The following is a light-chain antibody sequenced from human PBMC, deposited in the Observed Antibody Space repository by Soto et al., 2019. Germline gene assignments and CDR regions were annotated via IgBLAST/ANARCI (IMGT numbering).Light chain of an antibody. Sequence: QSALTQPASVTGSPGQSITISCTGTSSDVGGYNHVSWYQQYPGTAPKLIIYEVTNRPSGVSDRFSGSKSGNTASLTISGLQPEDEADYYCTSYTVRKSWVFVGGTKVNVL. CDR1: SSDVGGYNH. CDR2: EVT. CDR3: TSYTVRKSWV. V-gene: IGLV2-14*01. J-gene: IGLJ3*02.